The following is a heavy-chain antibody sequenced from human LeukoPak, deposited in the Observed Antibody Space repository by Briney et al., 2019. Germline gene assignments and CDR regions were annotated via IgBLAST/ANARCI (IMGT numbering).Heavy chain of an antibody. V-gene: IGHV3-20*04. CDR3: AGGVYCSSTSCYTYVDY. CDR2: INWNGGST. D-gene: IGHD2-2*02. Sequence: GGSLRLSCAASGFTLDDYGMSWVRQAPGKGLEWVSGINWNGGSTGYADSVKGRFTISRDNAKNSLYLQMISLRAEDTALYYCAGGVYCSSTSCYTYVDYWGQGTLVTVSS. CDR1: GFTLDDYG. J-gene: IGHJ4*02.